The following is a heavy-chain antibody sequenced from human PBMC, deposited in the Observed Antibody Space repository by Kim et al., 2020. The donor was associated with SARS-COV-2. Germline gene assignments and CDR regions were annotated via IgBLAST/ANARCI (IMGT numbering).Heavy chain of an antibody. Sequence: SVKVSCKASGGTFSSYAISWVRQAPGQGLEWMGGIIPIFGTANYAQKFQGRVTITADESTSTAYMELSSLRPGDTAVYYCAREGYDILTGHNPGYFDYWVQGTLVTVAS. J-gene: IGHJ4*02. CDR3: AREGYDILTGHNPGYFDY. CDR1: GGTFSSYA. CDR2: IIPIFGTA. V-gene: IGHV1-69*13. D-gene: IGHD3-9*01.